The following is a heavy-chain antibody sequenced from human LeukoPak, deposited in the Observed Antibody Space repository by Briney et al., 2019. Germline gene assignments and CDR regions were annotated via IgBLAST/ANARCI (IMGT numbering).Heavy chain of an antibody. Sequence: SKTLSLTCTVSGGSITRSTYYWGWIRRTPGKGLEWIGSIYYSGSTYYKSSLKSRVTISLDTSKNQFSLKLSSVTAADTAVYYCARAQLGLSTFQHWGQGTLVTVSS. D-gene: IGHD5/OR15-5a*01. CDR1: GGSITRSTYY. CDR3: ARAQLGLSTFQH. CDR2: IYYSGST. J-gene: IGHJ1*01. V-gene: IGHV4-39*07.